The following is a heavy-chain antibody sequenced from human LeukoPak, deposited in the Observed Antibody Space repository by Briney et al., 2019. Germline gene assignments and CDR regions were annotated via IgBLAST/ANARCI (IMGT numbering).Heavy chain of an antibody. CDR3: ARDLRAVALDV. V-gene: IGHV3-21*01. Sequence: PRGSLRLSCAASGFTFSSYSMNWVRQAPGKGLEWVSSISSSSSYIYYADTVKGRFTISRDNAKNSLYLQMNSLRAEDTAVYYCARDLRAVALDVWGKGTTVTVSS. CDR1: GFTFSSYS. J-gene: IGHJ6*04. D-gene: IGHD6-19*01. CDR2: ISSSSSYI.